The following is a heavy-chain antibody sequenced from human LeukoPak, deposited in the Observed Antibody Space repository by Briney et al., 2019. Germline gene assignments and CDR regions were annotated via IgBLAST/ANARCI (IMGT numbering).Heavy chain of an antibody. CDR3: ARAITMIGGFDY. J-gene: IGHJ4*02. Sequence: SGTLSLTCTVSGGSISSGSYYWSWIRQPAGKGLEWIGRIYTSGSTNYNPSLNSRVTISVDTSKNQFSLKLSSVTAADTAVYYCARAITMIGGFDYWGQGTLVTVSS. V-gene: IGHV4-61*02. CDR2: IYTSGST. CDR1: GGSISSGSYY. D-gene: IGHD3-10*02.